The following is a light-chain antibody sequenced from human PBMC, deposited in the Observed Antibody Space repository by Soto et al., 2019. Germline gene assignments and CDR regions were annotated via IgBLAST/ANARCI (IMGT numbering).Light chain of an antibody. V-gene: IGKV3-15*01. Sequence: EVVMTQSPVTLSVSPGERATLSCRASQNLNRNLAWYQQQPGQAPRLLIFYASTRATGIPARFSGSGSGTDFTLTISSLQSEDFAVYFCQQYDKWPHTFGQGTKLEIK. CDR1: QNLNRN. CDR3: QQYDKWPHT. CDR2: YAS. J-gene: IGKJ2*01.